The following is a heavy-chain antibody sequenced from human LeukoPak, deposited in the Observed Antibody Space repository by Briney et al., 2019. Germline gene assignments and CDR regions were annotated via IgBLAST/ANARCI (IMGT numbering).Heavy chain of an antibody. CDR2: ISTYIDKT. CDR3: ARSKKAGVGVAGTGYFFDP. CDR1: GYTFTSYA. Sequence: ASVKVSCKASGYTFTSYAISWVRQAPGQGLEWLGWISTYIDKTRYAQKLQDRVTLSIDTSTNTAYMELRSLKSDDTAVYYCARSKKAGVGVAGTGYFFDPWGQGTLVTVSS. D-gene: IGHD6-19*01. J-gene: IGHJ5*02. V-gene: IGHV1-18*01.